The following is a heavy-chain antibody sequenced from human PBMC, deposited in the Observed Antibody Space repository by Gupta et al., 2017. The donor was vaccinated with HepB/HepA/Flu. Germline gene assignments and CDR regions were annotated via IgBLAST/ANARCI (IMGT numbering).Heavy chain of an antibody. J-gene: IGHJ3*02. CDR1: EFTFSSFA. V-gene: IGHV3-30-3*01. Sequence: QVHVVESGGGVVQPGRSLSLSCAASEFTFSSFALHWVRQAPGKGLEWVAVISFNGVTKYYTDSVKGRFSISRDNSKKTLYLQMNSLRGEDTAVYWCASQWTTGLSAFDMWGRGTMVTVSS. CDR3: ASQWTTGLSAFDM. CDR2: ISFNGVTK. D-gene: IGHD6-19*01.